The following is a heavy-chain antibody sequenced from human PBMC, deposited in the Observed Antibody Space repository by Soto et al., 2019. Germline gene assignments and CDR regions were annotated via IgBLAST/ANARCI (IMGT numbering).Heavy chain of an antibody. V-gene: IGHV3-30*18. CDR2: ISYDGSNK. J-gene: IGHJ4*02. CDR1: GFTFSSYG. D-gene: IGHD4-17*01. Sequence: ESGGGVVQPGRSLRLSCAASGFTFSSYGMHWVRQAPGKGLEWVAVISYDGSNKYYADSVKARFTISRDNSKNTLYLQMNSLRAEDTAVYYCAKDLAAYGDYIYWGQGTLVTVSS. CDR3: AKDLAAYGDYIY.